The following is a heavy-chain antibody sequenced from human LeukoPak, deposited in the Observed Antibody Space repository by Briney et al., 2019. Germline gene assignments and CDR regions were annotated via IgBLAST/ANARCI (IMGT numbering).Heavy chain of an antibody. J-gene: IGHJ4*02. CDR3: ARYYFGSGNYRTFDR. D-gene: IGHD3-10*01. CDR2: ISNTGVT. Sequence: GGSLRLSCAASGFTFSNYWMSWVRQAPGKGLEWVSTISNTGVTHYADSVKGRFTISRDSAKNSQYLQIYSLRDEDTAVYYCARYYFGSGNYRTFDRWGQGTLVIVSS. CDR1: GFTFSNYW. V-gene: IGHV3-69-1*01.